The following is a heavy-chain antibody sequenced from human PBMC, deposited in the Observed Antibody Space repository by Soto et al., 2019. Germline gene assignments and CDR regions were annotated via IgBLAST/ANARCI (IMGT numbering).Heavy chain of an antibody. D-gene: IGHD2-2*01. V-gene: IGHV3-33*01. CDR3: ARYCSSTSCYGEAYYYYMDV. CDR1: GFTFSSYG. Sequence: GGSLRLSCAASGFTFSSYGMHWVRQAPGKGLEWVAVIWYDGSNKYYADSVKGRFTISRDNSKNTVYLQMNSLRAEDTAMYYCARYCSSTSCYGEAYYYYMDVWGKGTTVTVSS. CDR2: IWYDGSNK. J-gene: IGHJ6*03.